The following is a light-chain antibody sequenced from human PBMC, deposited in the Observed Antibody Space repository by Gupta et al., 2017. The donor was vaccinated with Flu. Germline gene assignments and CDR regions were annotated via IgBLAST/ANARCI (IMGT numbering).Light chain of an antibody. CDR2: AAS. J-gene: IGKJ1*01. Sequence: AIRMTQSPSSFPASTGDRVTITCRASQAISSHLAWYQQKPGKAPNLLISAASTWQSGVPARFSGSGSGTDFTLTISYLQSEDFAIYYCQQYYDYPRTFGQGTKVELK. CDR1: QAISSH. CDR3: QQYYDYPRT. V-gene: IGKV1-8*01.